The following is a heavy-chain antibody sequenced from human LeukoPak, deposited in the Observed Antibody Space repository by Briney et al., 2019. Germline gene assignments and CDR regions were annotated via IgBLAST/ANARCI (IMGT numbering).Heavy chain of an antibody. CDR3: ARDARNTAMGAFDY. J-gene: IGHJ4*02. CDR2: ISSSSSYI. V-gene: IGHV3-21*01. Sequence: GGSLRLSCTASKFTFSSYSMNWVRQAPGKGLEWVSSISSSSSYIYYADSVKGRFTISRDNAKNSLYLQMNSLRAEDTAVYYCARDARNTAMGAFDYWGQGTLVTVSS. D-gene: IGHD5-18*01. CDR1: KFTFSSYS.